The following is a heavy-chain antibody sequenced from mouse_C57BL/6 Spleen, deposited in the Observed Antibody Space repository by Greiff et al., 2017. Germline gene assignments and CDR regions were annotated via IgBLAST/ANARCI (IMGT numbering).Heavy chain of an antibody. Sequence: QVQLQQSGAELVRPGTSVKVSCKASGYAFTNYLIEWVKQRPGQGLEWIGVINPGSGGTNYNEKFKGKATLTADKSSSTAYMQLSSLTSEDSAVYFCARSLDYYGGGAYWGQGTLVTVSA. V-gene: IGHV1-54*01. CDR1: GYAFTNYL. CDR2: INPGSGGT. CDR3: ARSLDYYGGGAY. J-gene: IGHJ3*01. D-gene: IGHD1-1*02.